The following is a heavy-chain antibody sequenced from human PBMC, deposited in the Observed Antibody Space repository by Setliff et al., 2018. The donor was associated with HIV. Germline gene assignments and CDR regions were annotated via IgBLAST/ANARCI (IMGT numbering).Heavy chain of an antibody. CDR1: NYTFTNYA. J-gene: IGHJ4*02. D-gene: IGHD4-4*01. V-gene: IGHV1-18*01. CDR2: ISAYDGDT. Sequence: ASVKVSCQASNYTFTNYAITWVRQAPGQRPEWTGWISAYDGDTKYAQKFHNRLSMTADTSTTTAYMDLRGLTSDDTGVYYCARVGLSAVPFPTVYWGQGTLVTVSS. CDR3: ARVGLSAVPFPTVY.